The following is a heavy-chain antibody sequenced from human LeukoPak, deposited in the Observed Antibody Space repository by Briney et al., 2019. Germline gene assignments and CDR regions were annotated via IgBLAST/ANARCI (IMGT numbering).Heavy chain of an antibody. Sequence: PSESLSLTCSVSGYSISSGFSWGGIRQPPGKGLECFGSIHQGGYTYYNASLMSRVTISVDTSKNQFSLNLRTVAAADTAVYYCARDMGYYDSSGYYYDVGFYFDYWGQGTLVTVSS. CDR2: IHQGGYT. D-gene: IGHD3-22*01. CDR3: ARDMGYYDSSGYYYDVGFYFDY. J-gene: IGHJ4*02. CDR1: GYSISSGFS. V-gene: IGHV4-38-2*02.